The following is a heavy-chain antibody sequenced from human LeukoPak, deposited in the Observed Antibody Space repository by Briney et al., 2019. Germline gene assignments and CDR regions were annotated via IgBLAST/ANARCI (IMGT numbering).Heavy chain of an antibody. V-gene: IGHV3-23*01. CDR2: ISGSGVST. J-gene: IGHJ3*02. CDR1: GFTFRSYA. CDR3: AKDRSDYGGYPPGAFDI. D-gene: IGHD4-17*01. Sequence: GGSLRLSCAASGFTFRSYAMSWVRQAPGQGLEWVSAISGSGVSTYYADSVKGRFTISRDNSKNTLYLQMNSLRAEDTAVYYCAKDRSDYGGYPPGAFDIWGQGTMVTVSS.